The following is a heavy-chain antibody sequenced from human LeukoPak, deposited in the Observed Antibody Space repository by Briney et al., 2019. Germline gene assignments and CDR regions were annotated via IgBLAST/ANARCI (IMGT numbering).Heavy chain of an antibody. CDR2: IYSGGST. CDR3: AAGGFLEWPTIDY. J-gene: IGHJ4*02. CDR1: GGSISSGGYY. V-gene: IGHV3-66*01. D-gene: IGHD3-3*01. Sequence: LSLTCTVSGGSISSGGYYWSWVRQAPGKGLEWVSVIYSGGSTYYADSVKGRFTISRDNSKNTLYLQMNSLRAEDTAVYYCAAGGFLEWPTIDYWGQGTLVTVSS.